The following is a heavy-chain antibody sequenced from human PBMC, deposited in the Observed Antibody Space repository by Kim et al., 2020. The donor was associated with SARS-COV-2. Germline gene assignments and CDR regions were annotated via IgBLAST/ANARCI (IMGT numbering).Heavy chain of an antibody. CDR2: IYYRGTS. V-gene: IGHV4-30-2*01. CDR1: GGSISSGGYA. Sequence: SETLSLTCRVSGGSISSGGYAWSWLRQAPGKGPEWIGYIYYRGTSHHNPALSRRVTLTIERSKNQITLQLRSVTAADTAVYFCARGGASTVTSFWYLDL. CDR3: ARGGASTVTSFWYLDL. J-gene: IGHJ2*01. D-gene: IGHD4-17*01.